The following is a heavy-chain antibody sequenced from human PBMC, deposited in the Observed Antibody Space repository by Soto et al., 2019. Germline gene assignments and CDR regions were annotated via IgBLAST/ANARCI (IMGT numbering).Heavy chain of an antibody. D-gene: IGHD3-22*01. CDR2: ISVSGDYT. Sequence: APGKGLEWVSPISVSGDYTYYADSVKGRFTISRDNSRSTLYLQMNSLRAEDTAVYFCAKHSSRYYYDSSGYHYPFDYWGQGTLVTVSS. V-gene: IGHV3-23*01. CDR3: AKHSSRYYYDSSGYHYPFDY. J-gene: IGHJ4*02.